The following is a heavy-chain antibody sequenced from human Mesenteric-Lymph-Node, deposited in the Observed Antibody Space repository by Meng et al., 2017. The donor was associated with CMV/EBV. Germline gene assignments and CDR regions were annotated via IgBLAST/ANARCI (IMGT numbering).Heavy chain of an antibody. J-gene: IGHJ4*02. CDR2: ITYDGSDK. CDR1: GFTFSSYG. CDR3: AKERTEVGATN. D-gene: IGHD1-26*01. V-gene: IGHV3-30*02. Sequence: GGSLRLSCAASGFTFSSYGMHWLRQAPGKGPEWVAFITYDGSDKFYADSVTGRFTISRDNSKNTLYLQLNSLRPEDTAVYHCAKERTEVGATNWGQGTLVTVSS.